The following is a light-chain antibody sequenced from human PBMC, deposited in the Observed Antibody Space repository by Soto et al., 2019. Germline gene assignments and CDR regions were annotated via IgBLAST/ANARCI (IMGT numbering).Light chain of an antibody. Sequence: EIVLTQSPGPLSLSPGERATLSCRASQSLRNSYLAWYQQKAGQAPKLLIYGASTRATGIPDRFSGSGSGTDFTLTISSLQPEDFAVFYCQQYDNSPWTFGQGTKVEIK. V-gene: IGKV3-20*01. J-gene: IGKJ1*01. CDR1: QSLRNSY. CDR3: QQYDNSPWT. CDR2: GAS.